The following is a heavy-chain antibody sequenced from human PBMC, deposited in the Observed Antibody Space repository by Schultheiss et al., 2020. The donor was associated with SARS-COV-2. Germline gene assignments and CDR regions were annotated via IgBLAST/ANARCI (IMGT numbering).Heavy chain of an antibody. CDR2: IIPILGIA. V-gene: IGHV1-69*04. D-gene: IGHD6-19*01. J-gene: IGHJ4*02. Sequence: SVKVSCKASGGTFSSYAISWVRQAPGQGLEWMGRIIPILGIANYAQKFQGRVTITADKSTSTAYMELSSLRSEDTAVYYCAAGSDSSGWYSYWGQGTLVTVSS. CDR3: AAGSDSSGWYSY. CDR1: GGTFSSYA.